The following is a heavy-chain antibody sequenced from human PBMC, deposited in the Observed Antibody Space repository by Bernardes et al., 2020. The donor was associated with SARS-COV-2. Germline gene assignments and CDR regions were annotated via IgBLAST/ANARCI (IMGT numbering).Heavy chain of an antibody. Sequence: SETLSLTCAVYGGSFSGYYGSWIRQPPGKGLEWIGEINHSGSTNYNPSLKSRVTISVDTSKNQFFLKLSSVTAADTAVYYCARVGYDILPGHLARWGQGTLVTVSS. CDR1: GGSFSGYY. CDR2: INHSGST. V-gene: IGHV4-34*01. J-gene: IGHJ4*02. D-gene: IGHD3-9*01. CDR3: ARVGYDILPGHLAR.